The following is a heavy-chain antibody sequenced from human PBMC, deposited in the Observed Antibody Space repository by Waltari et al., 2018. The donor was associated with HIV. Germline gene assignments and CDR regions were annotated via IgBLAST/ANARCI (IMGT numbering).Heavy chain of an antibody. CDR1: GFTFSTYG. D-gene: IGHD2-2*01. J-gene: IGHJ6*02. CDR3: ARGHCSSTSCYYYGMDV. Sequence: QVQLVESGGGVVQPGRSLRLACGASGFTFSTYGMHWVRQAPGKGVGGVASIWFDGNKKFYGDSVRGRFTISRDNSWNTLYLQMNSLTAEDTALYYCARGHCSSTSCYYYGMDVWGQGTTVTVSS. V-gene: IGHV3-33*01. CDR2: IWFDGNKK.